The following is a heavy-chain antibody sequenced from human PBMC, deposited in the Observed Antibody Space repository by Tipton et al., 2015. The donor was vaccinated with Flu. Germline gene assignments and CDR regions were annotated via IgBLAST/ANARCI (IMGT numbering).Heavy chain of an antibody. J-gene: IGHJ5*02. D-gene: IGHD4-11*01. CDR1: GFTFSSYE. CDR2: VHNAGST. V-gene: IGHV4-59*04. Sequence: LRLSCAASGFTFSSYEMNWVRQAPGKGLEWIGNVHNAGSTYYNPSLKSRVSMSVDASKNHFSLKLNSVTAADTAVYFCARRDYSNYVSDPKNWFDPWGPGTLVTVSS. CDR3: ARRDYSNYVSDPKNWFDP.